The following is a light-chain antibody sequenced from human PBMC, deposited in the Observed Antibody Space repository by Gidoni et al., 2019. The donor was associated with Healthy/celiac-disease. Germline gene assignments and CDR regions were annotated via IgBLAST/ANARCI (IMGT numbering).Light chain of an antibody. CDR3: QQYNNWPWT. J-gene: IGKJ1*01. Sequence: EIVMTQSPATLSVSPGERATLSCRASQSVSSNLAWYQQKPGQAPSLLIYGASTRATGIPARFSGSGSGTEFTLTISSLQSEDFAVYYCQQYNNWPWTFXQXTKVEIK. CDR1: QSVSSN. CDR2: GAS. V-gene: IGKV3-15*01.